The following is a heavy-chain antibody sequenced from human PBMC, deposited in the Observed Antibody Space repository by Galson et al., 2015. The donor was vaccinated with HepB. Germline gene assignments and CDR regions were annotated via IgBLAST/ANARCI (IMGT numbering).Heavy chain of an antibody. CDR3: AKDPLAYQLLWWSDY. D-gene: IGHD2-2*01. CDR2: IYSGGST. Sequence: SLRLSCAASGFTVSSNYMCWVRQAPGKGLEWVSVIYSGGSTYYADSVKGRFTISRDNSKNTLYLQMNSLRAEDTAVYYCAKDPLAYQLLWWSDYWGQGTLVTVSS. V-gene: IGHV3-53*05. CDR1: GFTVSSNY. J-gene: IGHJ4*02.